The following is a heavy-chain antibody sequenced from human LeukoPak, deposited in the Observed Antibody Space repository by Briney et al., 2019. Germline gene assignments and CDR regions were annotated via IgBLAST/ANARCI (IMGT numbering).Heavy chain of an antibody. V-gene: IGHV1-8*01. CDR1: GFPFINYD. CDR3: ARILDLSGYYMWFDP. J-gene: IGHJ5*02. D-gene: IGHD3-3*01. Sequence: GASVKVSCKASGFPFINYDINWMRQATGQGLEWMGWMNPKSGSAGYAQKFQGRLTMTRNTSISTAYMELSSLRSEDTAIYYCARILDLSGYYMWFDPWGQGTLVTVSS. CDR2: MNPKSGSA.